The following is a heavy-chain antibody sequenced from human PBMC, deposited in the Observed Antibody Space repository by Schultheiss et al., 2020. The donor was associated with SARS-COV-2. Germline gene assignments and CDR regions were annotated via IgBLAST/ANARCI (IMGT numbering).Heavy chain of an antibody. CDR3: ARGIAARPGGNWFDP. CDR1: GGSISSGGYS. Sequence: SQTLSLTCAVSGGSISSGGYSWSWIRQPPGKGLEWIGRIYTSGSTNYNPSLKSRVTMSVDTSKNQFSLKLSSVTAADTAVYYCARGIAARPGGNWFDPWGQGTLVTVSS. CDR2: IYTSGST. V-gene: IGHV4-61*02. J-gene: IGHJ5*02. D-gene: IGHD6-6*01.